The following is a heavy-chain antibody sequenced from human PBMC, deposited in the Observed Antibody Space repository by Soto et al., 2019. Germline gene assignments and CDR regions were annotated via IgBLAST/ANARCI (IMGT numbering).Heavy chain of an antibody. Sequence: VKVSCKASGGTFSSYAISWVRQAPGQGLEWMGGIIPIFGTANYAQKFQGRVTITADESTSTAYMELSSLRSEDTAGYYCARGLEYSSSSRGDWFDPWGQGTLVTVSS. D-gene: IGHD6-6*01. J-gene: IGHJ5*02. V-gene: IGHV1-69*01. CDR2: IIPIFGTA. CDR1: GGTFSSYA. CDR3: ARGLEYSSSSRGDWFDP.